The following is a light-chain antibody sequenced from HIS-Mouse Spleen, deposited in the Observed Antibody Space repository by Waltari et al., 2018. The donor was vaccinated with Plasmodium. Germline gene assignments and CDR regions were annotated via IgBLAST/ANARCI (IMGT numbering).Light chain of an antibody. CDR1: ALPKKY. CDR2: EDS. CDR3: YSTDSSGNHRV. V-gene: IGLV3-10*01. J-gene: IGLJ3*02. Sequence: SSELTQPPSVPVSPGPTARITCSGDALPKKYAYWYQQKSGQAPVLVIYEDSKRPSGIPERFSGSSSGTMATLTISGAQVEDEADYYCYSTDSSGNHRVFGGGTKLTVL.